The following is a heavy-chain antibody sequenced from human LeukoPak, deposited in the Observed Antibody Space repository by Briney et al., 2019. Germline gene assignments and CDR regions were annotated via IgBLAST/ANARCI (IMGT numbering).Heavy chain of an antibody. CDR3: ARRATTVTTGYYYYYMDV. CDR1: GGSINSRSYY. V-gene: IGHV4-39*01. D-gene: IGHD4-17*01. Sequence: PSETLSLTCTVSGGSINSRSYYWGWIRQPPGKGLEWIGSVYYGGTTYYNPSLKSRVTISEDTSKNQFFLKLSSVTAADTAVYYCARRATTVTTGYYYYYMDVWGKGTTVTVSS. CDR2: VYYGGTT. J-gene: IGHJ6*03.